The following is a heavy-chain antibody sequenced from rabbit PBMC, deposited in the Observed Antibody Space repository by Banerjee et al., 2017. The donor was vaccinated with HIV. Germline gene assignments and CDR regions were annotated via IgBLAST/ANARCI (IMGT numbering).Heavy chain of an antibody. D-gene: IGHD4-1*01. Sequence: QQQLEESGGGLVKPGGTLTLTCKASGIDFSSGYWMCWVRQAPGKGLEWIGYIDPVFGSTYYASWVNGRFTISSHNAQNTLYLQLNSLTAADTATYFCVIPLVAGWGPGTLVTVS. CDR2: IDPVFGST. CDR3: VIPLVAG. V-gene: IGHV1S43*01. J-gene: IGHJ2*01. CDR1: GIDFSSGYW.